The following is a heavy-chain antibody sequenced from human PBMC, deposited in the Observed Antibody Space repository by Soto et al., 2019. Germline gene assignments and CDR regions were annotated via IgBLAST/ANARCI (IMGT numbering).Heavy chain of an antibody. CDR3: ASRGTGDFLFDY. J-gene: IGHJ4*02. CDR2: IYYSGST. Sequence: ETLSLTCTVSGGSVSSGSYYWSWIRQPPGKGLEWIGYIYYSGSTNYNPSLKSRVTISVDTSKNQFSLKLSSVTAADTAVYYCASRGTGDFLFDYWGQGTLVTVSS. D-gene: IGHD4-17*01. CDR1: GGSVSSGSYY. V-gene: IGHV4-61*01.